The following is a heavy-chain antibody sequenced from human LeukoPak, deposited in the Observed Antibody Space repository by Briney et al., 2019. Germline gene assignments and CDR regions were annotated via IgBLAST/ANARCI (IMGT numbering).Heavy chain of an antibody. CDR3: SRDPRHNDY. J-gene: IGHJ4*02. V-gene: IGHV3-21*04. Sequence: GGSLRLSCAASGFTFSSYSMNWVRQAPGKGLEWVSSISSSSSYIYYADSVKGRFTIFRDNAKNSLYLHMNSLTVEDTAVYYCSRDPRHNDYWGQGTLVTVSS. CDR2: ISSSSSYI. CDR1: GFTFSSYS.